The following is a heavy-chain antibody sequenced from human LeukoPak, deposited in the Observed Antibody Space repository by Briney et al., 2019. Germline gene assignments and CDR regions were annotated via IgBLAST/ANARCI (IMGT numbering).Heavy chain of an antibody. CDR1: GFTFSSYS. Sequence: GGSLRLSCAASGFTFSSYSMNWVRQAPGKGLEWVSSISSSSSYIYYADSVKGRFTISRDNAKNSLYLQMNSLRAEDTAVYYCAREPHYYDSSGPIDDAFDIWGQGTMVTVSS. D-gene: IGHD3-22*01. V-gene: IGHV3-21*01. CDR2: ISSSSSYI. CDR3: AREPHYYDSSGPIDDAFDI. J-gene: IGHJ3*02.